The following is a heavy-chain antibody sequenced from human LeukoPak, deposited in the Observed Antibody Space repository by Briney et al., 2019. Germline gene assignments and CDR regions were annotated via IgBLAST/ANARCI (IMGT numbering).Heavy chain of an antibody. Sequence: SETLYLTCNMSGGSIGKYYWSWIRQSPGEGLEWIGNIYYSGSTNYNPSLESRVTISVDTSKNEFSLKMSSVTTADTVVYYCARSDSGGYYNEYWGQGALVTVSA. CDR3: ARSDSGGYYNEY. J-gene: IGHJ4*02. V-gene: IGHV4-59*01. CDR2: IYYSGST. CDR1: GGSIGKYY. D-gene: IGHD3-22*01.